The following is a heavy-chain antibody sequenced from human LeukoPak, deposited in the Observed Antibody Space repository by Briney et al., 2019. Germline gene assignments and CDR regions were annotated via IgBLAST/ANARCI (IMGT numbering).Heavy chain of an antibody. D-gene: IGHD3-3*01. Sequence: GASVKVSCKASGYTFSSYGISWVRQAPGQGLEWMGWISAYSGNTNYAQKLRGRVIMTTDTSTSTAYMELRRLRSDDTAVYYCARDLGKYDFWNAYVAFDYWGQGTLVTVSS. CDR1: GYTFSSYG. CDR3: ARDLGKYDFWNAYVAFDY. J-gene: IGHJ4*02. CDR2: ISAYSGNT. V-gene: IGHV1-18*01.